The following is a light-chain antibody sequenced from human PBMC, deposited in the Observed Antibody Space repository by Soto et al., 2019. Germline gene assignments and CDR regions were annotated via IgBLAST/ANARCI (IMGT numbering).Light chain of an antibody. CDR3: VAWDDSLNGVL. CDR2: SND. J-gene: IGLJ2*01. CDR1: TSNIGGNP. Sequence: QSVLTQPPSASGTPGQRVTISCSGSTSNIGGNPVNWYQQFPGTAPRLLIYSNDQRPSVVPDRFSGSKSGTSASLAISGLQTEDEASYYCVAWDDSLNGVLFAGGTKVTVL. V-gene: IGLV1-44*01.